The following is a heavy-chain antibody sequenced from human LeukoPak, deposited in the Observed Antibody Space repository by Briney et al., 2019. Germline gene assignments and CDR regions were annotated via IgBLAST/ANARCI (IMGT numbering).Heavy chain of an antibody. V-gene: IGHV4-59*01. CDR2: IRYSAIT. CDR1: GGSTSSFY. J-gene: IGHJ3*02. Sequence: ASETLSPTCSVSGGSTSSFYWSWIRQPPGKALEWIGHIRYSAITDYIPSLKSRVTISLDTSWNQFSLRLSSVTAADTAVYYYAREAGLEGAFDIWGQGTLVAVSS. CDR3: AREAGLEGAFDI. D-gene: IGHD5-24*01.